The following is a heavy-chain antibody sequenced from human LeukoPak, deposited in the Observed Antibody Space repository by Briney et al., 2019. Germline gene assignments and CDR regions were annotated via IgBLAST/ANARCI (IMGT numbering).Heavy chain of an antibody. CDR3: ARVRMATITLDY. CDR1: GGSISSYY. Sequence: SETLSLTCTVSGGSISSYYWSWIRRPPGKGLEWIGYIYYSGSTNYNPSLKSRVTISVDTSKNQFSLKLSSVTAADTAVYYCARVRMATITLDYWGQGTLVTVSS. V-gene: IGHV4-59*01. D-gene: IGHD5-24*01. CDR2: IYYSGST. J-gene: IGHJ4*02.